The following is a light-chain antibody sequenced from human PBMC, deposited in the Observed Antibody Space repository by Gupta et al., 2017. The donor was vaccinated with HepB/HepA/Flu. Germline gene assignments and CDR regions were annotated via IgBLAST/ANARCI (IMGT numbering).Light chain of an antibody. V-gene: IGKV4-1*01. CDR1: QSVLYSSNNKNY. Sequence: DIVMTQSPASLAVSLGERATINCKSSQSVLYSSNNKNYLAWYQQNPGQPPKLLIYWASTREAGGPDRGSSSGSGTDGTPTISSLQAEDVAVDYCQQYYSTSLNFGGGTKVEIK. CDR3: QQYYSTSLN. J-gene: IGKJ4*01. CDR2: WAS.